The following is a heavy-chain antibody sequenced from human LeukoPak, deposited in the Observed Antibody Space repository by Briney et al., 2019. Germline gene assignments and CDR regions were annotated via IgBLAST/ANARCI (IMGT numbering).Heavy chain of an antibody. Sequence: QPGRSLRLSCAASGFTFSSYAMHWVRQAPGKGLEWVAVTSYDGSNKYYADSVKGRFTISRDNSKNTLYLQMNSLRAEDTAVYYCAREDIVVVTASNSVYYYYYGMDVWGQGTTVTVSS. D-gene: IGHD2-21*02. CDR1: GFTFSSYA. J-gene: IGHJ6*02. CDR2: TSYDGSNK. CDR3: AREDIVVVTASNSVYYYYYGMDV. V-gene: IGHV3-30-3*01.